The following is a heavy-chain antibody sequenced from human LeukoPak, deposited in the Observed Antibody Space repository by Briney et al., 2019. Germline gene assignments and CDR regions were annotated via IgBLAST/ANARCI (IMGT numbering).Heavy chain of an antibody. CDR1: GYSISSGYY. CDR2: IYHSGST. V-gene: IGHV4-38-2*01. CDR3: ATNDCWSGHFDY. Sequence: SETLSLTCAVSGYSISSGYYWGWIRQPPGKGLEWIGSIYHSGSTYYNPSLKSRVTISVDTSKNQFSLKLSSVTAADTAVYYCATNDCWSGHFDYWGQGTLVTVSS. J-gene: IGHJ4*02. D-gene: IGHD3-3*01.